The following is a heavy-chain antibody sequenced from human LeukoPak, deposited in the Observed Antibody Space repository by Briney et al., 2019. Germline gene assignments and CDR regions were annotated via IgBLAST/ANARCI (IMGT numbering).Heavy chain of an antibody. D-gene: IGHD2/OR15-2a*01. V-gene: IGHV3-23*01. CDR1: GFTFSMYS. CDR3: AILSWDGRGSFY. CDR2: IRSTGVDT. Sequence: PGGSLRLSCAASGFTFSMYSMSWVRQAPGKGLEWVSAIRSTGVDTYYAGSVRGRFTISRDNSRDTLSLQMNSLRAEDTAVYFCAILSWDGRGSFYWGQGALVTVSS. J-gene: IGHJ4*02.